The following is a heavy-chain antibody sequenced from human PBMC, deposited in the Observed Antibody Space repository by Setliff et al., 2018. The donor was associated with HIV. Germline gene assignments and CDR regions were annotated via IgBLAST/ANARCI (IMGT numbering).Heavy chain of an antibody. CDR2: IIPIFGTT. CDR1: GGTFSSYA. CDR3: ARTNDYGGNEGYFDY. J-gene: IGHJ4*02. Sequence: ASVKVSCKASGGTFSSYAISWVRRAPGQGPEWMGAIIPIFGTTKYAQRFQGRVTITADASTSTAYMELSSLRSEDTAVYYCARTNDYGGNEGYFDYWGQGTLVTVSS. V-gene: IGHV1-69*13. D-gene: IGHD4-17*01.